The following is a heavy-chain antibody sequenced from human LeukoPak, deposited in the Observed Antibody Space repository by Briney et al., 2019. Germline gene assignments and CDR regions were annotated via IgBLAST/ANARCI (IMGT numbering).Heavy chain of an antibody. J-gene: IGHJ3*02. CDR3: ARASGGGQTSFDI. CDR1: GYRFTAYS. D-gene: IGHD3-16*01. V-gene: IGHV1-2*02. CDR2: INPNSGDT. Sequence: ASVKVSCKASGYRFTAYSIHWVRQAPGLGRDWMGWINPNSGDTKTAQTFQVRVTMTRDTSISTVYIQLNSLRSDDTAVFYCARASGGGQTSFDIWGQGTVVTVSS.